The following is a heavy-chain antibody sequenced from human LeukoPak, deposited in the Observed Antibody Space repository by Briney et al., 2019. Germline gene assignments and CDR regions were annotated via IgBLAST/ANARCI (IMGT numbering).Heavy chain of an antibody. J-gene: IGHJ4*02. V-gene: IGHV1-69*04. D-gene: IGHD3-3*02. CDR1: GYTFTSYY. CDR2: IIPILGIA. Sequence: RASVKVSCKASGYTFTSYYMHWVRQAPGQGLEWMGRIIPILGIANYAQKFQGRVTITADKSTSTAYMELRSLRSDDTAVYYCARDGIGDHFWSLFDYWGQGTLVTVSS. CDR3: ARDGIGDHFWSLFDY.